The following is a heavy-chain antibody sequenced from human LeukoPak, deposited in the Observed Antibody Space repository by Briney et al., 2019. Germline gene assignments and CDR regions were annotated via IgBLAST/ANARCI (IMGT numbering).Heavy chain of an antibody. CDR1: GFTFSSYG. Sequence: GRSLRLSCAASGFTFSSYGMHWVRQAPGKGLEWVAVISYDGSNKYYADSVKGRFTISRDNSKNTLYLQMNSLRAEDTAVYYCAKDRGYYAPFDYWGQGTPVTVSS. CDR2: ISYDGSNK. D-gene: IGHD3-10*01. CDR3: AKDRGYYAPFDY. V-gene: IGHV3-30*18. J-gene: IGHJ4*02.